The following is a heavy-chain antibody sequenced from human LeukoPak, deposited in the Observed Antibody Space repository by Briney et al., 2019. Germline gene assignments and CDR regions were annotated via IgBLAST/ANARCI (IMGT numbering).Heavy chain of an antibody. CDR1: GFTFSRYG. CDR3: AKDPLDY. Sequence: GGSLRLSCAASGFTFSRYGMHWVRQAPGKGLEWVAVISYDGSNKYYADSVKGRFTISRDNSKNTLYLQMNSLRAEDTAVYYCAKDPLDYWGQGTLVTVSS. J-gene: IGHJ4*02. V-gene: IGHV3-30*18. CDR2: ISYDGSNK.